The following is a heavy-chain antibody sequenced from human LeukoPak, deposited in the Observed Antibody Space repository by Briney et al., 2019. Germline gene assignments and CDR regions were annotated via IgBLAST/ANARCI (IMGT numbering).Heavy chain of an antibody. Sequence: SETLSLTCTVSGGSISSYYWSWIRQPAGKGLEWIGRIFTSGSTNYNPSLKSRVTMSLDTSKNQFSLKLSSVTAADTAVYYCARVWSYGDYFDYWGQGTLVTVSS. V-gene: IGHV4-4*07. J-gene: IGHJ4*02. CDR2: IFTSGST. D-gene: IGHD4-17*01. CDR3: ARVWSYGDYFDY. CDR1: GGSISSYY.